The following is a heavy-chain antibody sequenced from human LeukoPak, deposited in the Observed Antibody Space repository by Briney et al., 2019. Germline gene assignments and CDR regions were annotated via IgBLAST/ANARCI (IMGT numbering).Heavy chain of an antibody. CDR3: ARRPRLSLDGQWLVYFDY. J-gene: IGHJ4*02. CDR1: GFTFSSYS. V-gene: IGHV3-21*01. CDR2: ISSSSSYI. Sequence: PGGSLRLSCAASGFTFSSYSMNWVRQAPGKGLEWVSSISSSSSYIYYADSVKGRFTISRDNAKNSLYLQMNSLRAEDTAVYYCARRPRLSLDGQWLVYFDYWGQGTLVTVSS. D-gene: IGHD6-19*01.